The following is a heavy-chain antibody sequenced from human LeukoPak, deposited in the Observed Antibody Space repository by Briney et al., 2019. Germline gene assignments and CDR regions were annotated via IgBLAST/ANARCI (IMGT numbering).Heavy chain of an antibody. Sequence: QPGGSPRLSCAASGFTLSDHYMDWVRQAPGKGLEWVGRTRNKANSYSTEYAASVKGGFTISRDESKNSLYLQMNSLKTEDTAVYYCGRARAGAIDYWGQGTLVTVSS. J-gene: IGHJ4*02. CDR1: GFTLSDHY. D-gene: IGHD1-26*01. CDR3: GRARAGAIDY. CDR2: TRNKANSYST. V-gene: IGHV3-72*01.